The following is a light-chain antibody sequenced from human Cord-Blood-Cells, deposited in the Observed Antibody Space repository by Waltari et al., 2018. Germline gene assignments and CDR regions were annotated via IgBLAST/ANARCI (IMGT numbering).Light chain of an antibody. V-gene: IGLV2-23*01. J-gene: IGLJ2*01. CDR3: CSYAGSSTYVV. Sequence: QSALTQPPSVSGSPGQSIPISCTGPSSDVGISDLVSWYQQHPGKAPKLMIYEGSKRPSGVSNRFSGSKSGNTASLTISGLQAEDEADYYCCSYAGSSTYVVFGGGTKLTVL. CDR2: EGS. CDR1: SSDVGISDL.